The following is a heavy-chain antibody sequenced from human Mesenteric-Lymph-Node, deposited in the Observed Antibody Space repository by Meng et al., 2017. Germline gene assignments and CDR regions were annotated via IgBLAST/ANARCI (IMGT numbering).Heavy chain of an antibody. V-gene: IGHV4-39*07. CDR1: GGSISSSSYY. CDR3: ARGLYDSSGYEQKTYYFDY. J-gene: IGHJ4*02. CDR2: IYYSGST. Sequence: SETLSLTCTVSGGSISSSSYYWGWIRQPPGKGLEWIGSIYYSGSTYYNPSLKSRVTISVDTSKNQFSLKLSSVTAADTAVYYCARGLYDSSGYEQKTYYFDYWGQGTLVTVSS. D-gene: IGHD3-22*01.